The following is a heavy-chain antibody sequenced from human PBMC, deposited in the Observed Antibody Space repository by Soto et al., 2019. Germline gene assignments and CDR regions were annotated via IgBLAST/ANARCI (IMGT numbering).Heavy chain of an antibody. CDR3: ARVLGAPLYYFDY. V-gene: IGHV4-38-2*01. D-gene: IGHD1-26*01. Sequence: ASEPLSLTCAVSGGSISIGNYWGWIRQPPGKRLEWIGSIYQSGSTYYNPSLRSRATISVDTSKNQFSLKLSSVTAADTAVYYCARVLGAPLYYFDYWGQGILVTVSS. J-gene: IGHJ4*02. CDR2: IYQSGST. CDR1: GGSISIGNY.